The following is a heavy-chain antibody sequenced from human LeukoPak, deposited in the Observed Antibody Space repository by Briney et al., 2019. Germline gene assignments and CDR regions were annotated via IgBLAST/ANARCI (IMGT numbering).Heavy chain of an antibody. CDR3: ARVPATTILTYFDY. J-gene: IGHJ4*02. V-gene: IGHV3-66*02. CDR2: IYSGGTT. D-gene: IGHD3-9*01. Sequence: GGSLRLFCAASGIIVSSNYMSWVRQAPGKGLEWVSVIYSGGTTYYADSVKGLFTISRDNSKNTLYLQMNSLRAEDTAVYYCARVPATTILTYFDYWGQGTLVTVSS. CDR1: GIIVSSNY.